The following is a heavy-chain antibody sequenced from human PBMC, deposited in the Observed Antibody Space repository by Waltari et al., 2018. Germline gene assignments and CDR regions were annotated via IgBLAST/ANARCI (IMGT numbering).Heavy chain of an antibody. D-gene: IGHD6-19*01. Sequence: QLQLPESGPGLVKPSETLSLTCTVSGGSISSRSYYWGWTRPPPGKGLEWIGCIYYSGSTYYNPSLKSRVTISVDTSKNQFSLKLSSVTAADTAVYYCARDVAGPPNGMDVWGQGTTVTVSS. CDR1: GGSISSRSYY. CDR2: IYYSGST. J-gene: IGHJ6*02. V-gene: IGHV4-39*07. CDR3: ARDVAGPPNGMDV.